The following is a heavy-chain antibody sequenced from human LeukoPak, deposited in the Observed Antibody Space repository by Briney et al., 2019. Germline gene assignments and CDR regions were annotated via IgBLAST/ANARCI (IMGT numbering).Heavy chain of an antibody. CDR1: GYTFTGYY. CDR3: ATDNGDYESAY. D-gene: IGHD4-17*01. CDR2: INPNSGGT. J-gene: IGHJ4*02. V-gene: IGHV1-2*02. Sequence: ASVKVSCKASGYTFTGYYMHWVRQAPGQGLDWMGWINPNSGGTNYAQKFQGRATMTRDTSISTAYMELSRLRSDDTAVYYCATDNGDYESAYGGQGTLVTVSS.